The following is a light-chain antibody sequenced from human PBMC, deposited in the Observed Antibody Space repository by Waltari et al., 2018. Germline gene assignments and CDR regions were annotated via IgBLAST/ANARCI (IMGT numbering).Light chain of an antibody. V-gene: IGKV3-11*01. CDR1: QIFRNT. CDR3: QQGNIWPPII. Sequence: EVVLTQSPGTLSLSPGERATLSCRASQIFRNTLAWYKWKPGQAPRLLIYGASNRATGIPGRISGSGSGTDFTLTISSLEPEDSAVYYCQQGNIWPPIIFGGGTKVVIK. J-gene: IGKJ4*01. CDR2: GAS.